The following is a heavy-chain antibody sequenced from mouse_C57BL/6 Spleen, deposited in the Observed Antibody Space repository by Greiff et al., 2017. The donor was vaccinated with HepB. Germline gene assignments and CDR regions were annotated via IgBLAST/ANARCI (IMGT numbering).Heavy chain of an antibody. Sequence: VQLVESGAELVKPGASVKISCKASGYAFSSYWMNWVKQRPGKGLEWIGQIYPGDGDTNYNGKFKGKATLTADKSSSTAYMQLSSLTSEDSAVYFCARWEVGLFDYWGQGTTLTVSS. CDR3: ARWEVGLFDY. CDR2: IYPGDGDT. CDR1: GYAFSSYW. V-gene: IGHV1-80*01. J-gene: IGHJ2*01. D-gene: IGHD1-1*02.